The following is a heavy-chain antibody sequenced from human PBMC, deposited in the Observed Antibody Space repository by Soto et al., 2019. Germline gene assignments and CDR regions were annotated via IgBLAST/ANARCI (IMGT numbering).Heavy chain of an antibody. CDR3: TTEGKEDYDFWSGYYTGPQLDY. D-gene: IGHD3-3*01. J-gene: IGHJ4*02. Sequence: PGGSLRLSCAASGFTFSNAWMGRGRQSPGKGLEWVGRIKSKTHGGTTDYAAPVKGGFTISRDDSKNTLYLQMNSLKTEDTAVYYCTTEGKEDYDFWSGYYTGPQLDYWGQGTLVTVSS. CDR1: GFTFSNAW. V-gene: IGHV3-15*01. CDR2: IKSKTHGGTT.